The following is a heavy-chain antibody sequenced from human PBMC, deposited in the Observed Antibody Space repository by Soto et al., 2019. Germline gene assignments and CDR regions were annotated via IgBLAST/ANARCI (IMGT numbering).Heavy chain of an antibody. D-gene: IGHD2-2*01. V-gene: IGHV3-23*01. CDR3: AKVFRMPTPSAEYFQH. J-gene: IGHJ1*01. CDR2: ISGSGGST. CDR1: GFTFSSYA. Sequence: GGSLRLSCAASGFTFSSYAMSWVRQAPGKGLEWVSAISGSGGSTYYADSVKGRFTISRDNSKNTLYLQMNSLRAEDTAVYYCAKVFRMPTPSAEYFQHWGQGTLVTVSS.